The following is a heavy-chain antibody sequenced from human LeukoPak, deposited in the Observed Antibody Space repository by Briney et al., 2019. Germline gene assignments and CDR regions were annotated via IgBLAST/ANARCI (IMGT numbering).Heavy chain of an antibody. J-gene: IGHJ4*02. CDR2: INQDGSEK. V-gene: IGHV3-7*01. Sequence: PGGSLRLSCAASGFTFSSCWMSWVRQAPGKGLEWVANINQDGSEKYYVDSVKGRFSISRDNAKNSLYLEMSGLRAEDTAVYYCADPPSDFWGQGTLVAVSS. CDR1: GFTFSSCW. CDR3: ADPPSDF.